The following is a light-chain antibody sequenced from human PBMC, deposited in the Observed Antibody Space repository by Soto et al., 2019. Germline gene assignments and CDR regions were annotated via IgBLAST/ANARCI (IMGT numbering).Light chain of an antibody. Sequence: DILMTQSPSSLSASVGDRVTISCRASQIISSYLNWYQQKPRKAPKLLIYAASSLQSGIPSRFSGSGSGTDFPLTISTLQTEDFATYYCQQSYNSLPFGGGTKVEI. J-gene: IGKJ4*01. V-gene: IGKV1-39*01. CDR1: QIISSY. CDR2: AAS. CDR3: QQSYNSLP.